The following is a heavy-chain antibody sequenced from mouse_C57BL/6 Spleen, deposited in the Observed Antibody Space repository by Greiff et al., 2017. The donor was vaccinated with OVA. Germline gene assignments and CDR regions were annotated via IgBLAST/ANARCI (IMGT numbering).Heavy chain of an antibody. CDR3: ARALNWDDYFDY. CDR2: IDPANGNT. J-gene: IGHJ2*01. V-gene: IGHV14-3*01. D-gene: IGHD4-1*02. Sequence: EVQRVESVAELVRPGASVKLSCTASGFNIKNTYMHWVKQRPEQGLEWIGRIDPANGNTKYAPKFQGKATITADTSSNTAYLQLSSLTSEDTAIYYCARALNWDDYFDYWGKGTTLTVSS. CDR1: GFNIKNTY.